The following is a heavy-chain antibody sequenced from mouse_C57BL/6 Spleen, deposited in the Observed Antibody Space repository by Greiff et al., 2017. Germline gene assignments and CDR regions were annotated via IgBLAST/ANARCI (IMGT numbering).Heavy chain of an antibody. CDR2: INPNNGGT. Sequence: VQLKESGPELVKPGASVKIPCKASGYTFTDYNMDWVKQSHGKSLEWIGDINPNNGGTIYNQKFKGKATLTVDKSSSTAYMELRSLTSEDTAVYYCATVAPWFAYWGQGTLVTVSA. J-gene: IGHJ3*01. CDR1: GYTFTDYN. CDR3: ATVAPWFAY. D-gene: IGHD1-1*01. V-gene: IGHV1-18*01.